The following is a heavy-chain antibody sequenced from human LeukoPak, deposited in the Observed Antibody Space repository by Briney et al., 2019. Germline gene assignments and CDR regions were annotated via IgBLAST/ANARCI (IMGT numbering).Heavy chain of an antibody. J-gene: IGHJ4*02. V-gene: IGHV4-61*02. CDR1: GGSISSGSYY. CDR3: ARSTQSGYDSDY. D-gene: IGHD5-12*01. Sequence: SETLSLTCTVSGGSISSGSYYWSWIRQPAGKGLEWIGRIYTSGSTNYNPSLKSRVTISVDTSKNQFSLKLSSVTAADTAVYYCARSTQSGYDSDYWGQGTLVTVSS. CDR2: IYTSGST.